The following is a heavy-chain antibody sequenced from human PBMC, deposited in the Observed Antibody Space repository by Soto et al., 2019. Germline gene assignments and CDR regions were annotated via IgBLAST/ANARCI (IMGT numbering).Heavy chain of an antibody. CDR2: ISAHNGNT. Sequence: QVHLVQSGAEVKKPGASVKVSCKGSGYDFTTYGITWVRQAPGQGLEWMAWISAHNGNTDYAQKLXGXVXLTRDTATSTAYMELRSLRSDDTAVYYCARGRYGAYWGQGALVTVSS. CDR3: ARGRYGAY. CDR1: GYDFTTYG. D-gene: IGHD3-10*01. J-gene: IGHJ1*01. V-gene: IGHV1-18*01.